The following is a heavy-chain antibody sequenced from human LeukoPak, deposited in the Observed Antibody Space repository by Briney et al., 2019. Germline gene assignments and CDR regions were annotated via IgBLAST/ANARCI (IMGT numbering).Heavy chain of an antibody. CDR3: AREYGISGSYYY. CDR1: GGSISSSSYY. D-gene: IGHD1-26*01. J-gene: IGHJ4*02. CDR2: IYYSGST. Sequence: SETLSPTCTVSGGSISSSSYYWGWIRQPPGKGLEWIGSIYYSGSTYYNPSLKSRVTISVDTSKNQFSLKLSSVTAADTAVYYCAREYGISGSYYYWGQGTLVTVSS. V-gene: IGHV4-39*07.